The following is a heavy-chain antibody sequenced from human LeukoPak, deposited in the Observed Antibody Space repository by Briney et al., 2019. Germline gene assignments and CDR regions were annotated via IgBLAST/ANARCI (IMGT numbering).Heavy chain of an antibody. D-gene: IGHD2-21*02. Sequence: PGGSLRLSCAASGLTFSTYTMNWVRQAPGGGLEWVSYFSSSSISIYYADSVKGRFTISRDNGKNSLYLQMNSLRDEDTAVYYCARGLTYCGGDCYRALDYWGQGTLVTVSS. V-gene: IGHV3-48*02. J-gene: IGHJ4*02. CDR2: FSSSSISI. CDR3: ARGLTYCGGDCYRALDY. CDR1: GLTFSTYT.